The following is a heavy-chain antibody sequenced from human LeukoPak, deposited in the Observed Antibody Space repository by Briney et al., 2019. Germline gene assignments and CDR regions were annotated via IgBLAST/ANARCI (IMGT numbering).Heavy chain of an antibody. Sequence: GGSLRLSCAASGFTFSSYWMHWVRQPPGKGLVWVSRINSDGSSTSYADSVKGRFTISRDNAKNTLYLEMNSLRAEDTAVYYCAKFQANYYDSSGYGCFDYWGQGVLVTVSS. CDR3: AKFQANYYDSSGYGCFDY. J-gene: IGHJ4*02. D-gene: IGHD3-22*01. CDR1: GFTFSSYW. CDR2: INSDGSST. V-gene: IGHV3-74*01.